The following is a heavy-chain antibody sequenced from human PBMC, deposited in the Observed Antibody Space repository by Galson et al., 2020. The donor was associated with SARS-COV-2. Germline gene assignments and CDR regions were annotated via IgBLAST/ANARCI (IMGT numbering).Heavy chain of an antibody. CDR3: ARGRDGYNTGPFDY. Sequence: AGSLRLSCAASGFTFSSYGMHWVRQAPGKGLEWVAVIWYDGSNKYYADSVKGRFTISRDNSKNTLYLQMNSLRAEDTAVYYCARGRDGYNTGPFDYWGQGTLVTFSS. V-gene: IGHV3-33*01. J-gene: IGHJ4*02. CDR1: GFTFSSYG. CDR2: IWYDGSNK. D-gene: IGHD5-12*01.